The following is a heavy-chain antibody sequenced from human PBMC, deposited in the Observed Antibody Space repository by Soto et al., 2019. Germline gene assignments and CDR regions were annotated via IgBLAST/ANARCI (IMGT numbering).Heavy chain of an antibody. CDR3: AKDKTIVVVVAAPGNFDY. J-gene: IGHJ4*02. CDR1: GFTFSSYG. CDR2: ISYDGSNK. D-gene: IGHD2-15*01. V-gene: IGHV3-30*18. Sequence: GGSLRLSCAASGFTFSSYGMHWVRQAPGKGLEWVAVISYDGSNKYYADSVKGRFTISRDNSKNTLYLQMNSLRAGDTDVYYCAKDKTIVVVVAAPGNFDYWGQGTLVTVSS.